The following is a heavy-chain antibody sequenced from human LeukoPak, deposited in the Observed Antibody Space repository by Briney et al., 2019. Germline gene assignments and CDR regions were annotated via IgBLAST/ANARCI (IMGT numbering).Heavy chain of an antibody. CDR2: IYHSVST. D-gene: IGHD1-14*01. CDR3: ARSLWQNRGFDY. CDR1: GYSISSGYY. J-gene: IGHJ4*02. Sequence: SETLSLTCAVSGYSISSGYYWGWIRQPPGKGLEWIGSIYHSVSTYYNPSLKSRVTISVDTSKNQFSLKLSSVTAADTAVYYCARSLWQNRGFDYWGQGTLVTVSS. V-gene: IGHV4-38-2*01.